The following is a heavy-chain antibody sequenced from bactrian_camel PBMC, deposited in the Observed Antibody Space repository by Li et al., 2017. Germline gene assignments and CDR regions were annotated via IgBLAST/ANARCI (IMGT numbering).Heavy chain of an antibody. V-gene: IGHV3S40*01. CDR1: GIDFREFA. Sequence: DVQLVESGGGLAQPGGSLRLSCKTSGIDFREFAMTWVRRAPGRGLAWVSTISPDGDTKIYTEDVKGRFTISRDNAKNTVYLQMKSLLPEDTAMYYCAEDRFACLKGPNSRLDRNEYRLWGQGTQVTVS. CDR2: ISPDGDTK. CDR3: AEDRFACLKGPNSRLDRNEYRL. J-gene: IGHJ4*01. D-gene: IGHD5*01.